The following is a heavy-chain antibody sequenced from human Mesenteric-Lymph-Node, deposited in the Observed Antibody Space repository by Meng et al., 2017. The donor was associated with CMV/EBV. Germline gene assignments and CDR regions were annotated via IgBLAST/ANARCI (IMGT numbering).Heavy chain of an antibody. CDR2: ISSTSTYI. Sequence: GESLKISCAASGFTFSSYSMNWVRQAPGKGLEWVSSISSTSTYIYYADSVKGRFTISRDNAKNSLDLQMNSLRAEDTAVYFCARDDYSSSSRWFDPWGQGTLVTVSS. J-gene: IGHJ5*02. CDR3: ARDDYSSSSRWFDP. V-gene: IGHV3-21*01. CDR1: GFTFSSYS. D-gene: IGHD6-6*01.